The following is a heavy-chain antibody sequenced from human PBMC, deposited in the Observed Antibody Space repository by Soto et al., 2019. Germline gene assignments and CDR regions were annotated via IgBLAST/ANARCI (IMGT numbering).Heavy chain of an antibody. J-gene: IGHJ6*03. V-gene: IGHV4-59*08. CDR1: GGSISSYY. CDR2: IYYSGST. CDR3: ARRAYCSSTSCRGYYYYYMDV. Sequence: SETLSLTCTVSGGSISSYYWSWIRQPPGKGLEWIGYIYYSGSTNYNPSLKSRVTISVDTSKNQFSLKLSSVTAADTAVYYCARRAYCSSTSCRGYYYYYMDVWGKGTTVTSP. D-gene: IGHD2-2*01.